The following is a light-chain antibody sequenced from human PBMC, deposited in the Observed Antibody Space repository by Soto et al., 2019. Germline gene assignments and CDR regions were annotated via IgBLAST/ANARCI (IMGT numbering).Light chain of an antibody. V-gene: IGKV3-20*01. CDR1: QSVSSNY. J-gene: IGKJ2*01. Sequence: EIVLTQSPGTLSLSPGERATLSCRAGQSVSSNYLAWYQQKPGQAPRLLIYGASSRATGIPDRFSGSGSGTDFTLTISILEPEDFAVYYCQQYGSSLYTFGQGTKLEIK. CDR2: GAS. CDR3: QQYGSSLYT.